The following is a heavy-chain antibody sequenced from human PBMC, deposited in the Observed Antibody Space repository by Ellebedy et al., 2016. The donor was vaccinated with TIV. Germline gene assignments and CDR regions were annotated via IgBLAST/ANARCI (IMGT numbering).Heavy chain of an antibody. Sequence: SLKISCAASGFTFDDYAMYWVRQAPGKGLEWVSGVSWNSDSIGYADSVKGRFTISRDNDKNKVFLQMDSLTDDDTAVYYCARGSSGATTYWGQGTLVTVSS. CDR3: ARGSSGATTY. CDR1: GFTFDDYA. J-gene: IGHJ4*02. D-gene: IGHD2-15*01. V-gene: IGHV3-9*01. CDR2: VSWNSDSI.